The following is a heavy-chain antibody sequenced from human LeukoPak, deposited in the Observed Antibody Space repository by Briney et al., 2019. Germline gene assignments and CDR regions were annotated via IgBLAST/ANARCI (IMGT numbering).Heavy chain of an antibody. V-gene: IGHV3-23*01. CDR3: ARDYGDYGLDY. CDR2: ISGSSGLT. Sequence: GGSLRLSCAASGFTFSNHAMSWVRQAPGRGLEWVSAISGSSGLTYYADSVKGRFTISRDNSKSTLYLQMNSLRGDDTAVYYCARDYGDYGLDYWGQGALVTVAS. J-gene: IGHJ4*02. CDR1: GFTFSNHA. D-gene: IGHD4-17*01.